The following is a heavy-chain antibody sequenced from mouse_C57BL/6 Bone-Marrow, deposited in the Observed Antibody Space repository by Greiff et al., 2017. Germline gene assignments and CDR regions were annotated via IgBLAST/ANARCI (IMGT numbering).Heavy chain of an antibody. Sequence: EVQLKESGPGLVKPSQSLSLTCSVTGYSITSGYYWNWIRQFPGNKLEWMGYISYDGSNNYNPSLKNRISITRDTSKNQFFLKLNSVTTEDTATYYCASAITTVVAGFDYWGQGTTLTVSS. D-gene: IGHD1-1*01. J-gene: IGHJ2*01. CDR3: ASAITTVVAGFDY. V-gene: IGHV3-6*01. CDR2: ISYDGSN. CDR1: GYSITSGYY.